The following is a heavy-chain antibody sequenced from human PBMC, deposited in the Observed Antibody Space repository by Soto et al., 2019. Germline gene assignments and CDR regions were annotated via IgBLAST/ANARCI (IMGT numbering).Heavy chain of an antibody. Sequence: ASVKVSCKASVYTFTTYDINWLRQAPGQGLEWMGWMNPSSGNTGYPQKFQGRVTMTRDTSITTAYMELSSLRSEDTAAYYCVVAPADAFDIWGQGTMVTVSS. CDR1: VYTFTTYD. CDR3: VVAPADAFDI. D-gene: IGHD5-12*01. J-gene: IGHJ3*02. V-gene: IGHV1-8*01. CDR2: MNPSSGNT.